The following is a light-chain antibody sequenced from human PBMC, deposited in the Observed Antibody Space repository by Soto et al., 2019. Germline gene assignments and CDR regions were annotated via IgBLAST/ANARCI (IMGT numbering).Light chain of an antibody. Sequence: QSALTQPASVSGSPGQSITISCTGTNSDVGSYNLVSWYQQHPGKAPKLMIYEVSKRPSGVSNRFSGSKSGNTASLTISGLQAEDEADYYCCSYAGSSTVFGTGTKLTVL. CDR3: CSYAGSSTV. CDR1: NSDVGSYNL. V-gene: IGLV2-23*02. J-gene: IGLJ1*01. CDR2: EVS.